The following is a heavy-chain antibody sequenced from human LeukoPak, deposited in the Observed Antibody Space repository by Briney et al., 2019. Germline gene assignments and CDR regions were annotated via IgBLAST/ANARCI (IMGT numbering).Heavy chain of an antibody. V-gene: IGHV3-23*01. CDR2: ISGSGGHT. Sequence: PGGSLRLSCAASGFTFSSYAMSWVRQAPGKGLEWVSAISGSGGHTYYADSVKGRFTISRDNSKNTLFLQMNSLRAEDTAVYYCAKGGSMVRGVPGPFDYWGQGTLVTVSS. J-gene: IGHJ4*02. CDR3: AKGGSMVRGVPGPFDY. D-gene: IGHD3-10*01. CDR1: GFTFSSYA.